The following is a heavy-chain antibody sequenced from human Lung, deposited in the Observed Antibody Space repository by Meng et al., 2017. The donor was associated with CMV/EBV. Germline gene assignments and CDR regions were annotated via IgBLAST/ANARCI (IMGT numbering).Heavy chain of an antibody. Sequence: GESLKISCAASGFSFTTHAMHWVRQAPGKGLEWVSIISYDGSNQYYADSVKGRFTISRDISKNTLYLQMNSLRPEDTAVYYCARDLGYCGSTNCYGHFDHRGQGTLVTVSS. V-gene: IGHV3-30*04. D-gene: IGHD2-2*01. CDR3: ARDLGYCGSTNCYGHFDH. CDR2: ISYDGSNQ. CDR1: GFSFTTHA. J-gene: IGHJ5*02.